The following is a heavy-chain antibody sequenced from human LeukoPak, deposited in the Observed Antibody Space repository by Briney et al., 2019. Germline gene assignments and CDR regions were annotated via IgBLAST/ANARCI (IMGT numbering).Heavy chain of an antibody. CDR1: GGSISSSSYY. J-gene: IGHJ4*02. D-gene: IGHD4-17*01. Sequence: PSETLPLTCTVSGGSISSSSYYWGWIRQPPGKGLEWIGSIYYSGSTYYNPSLKSRVTISVDTSKNQFSLKLSSVTAADTAVYYCARGDYEVVYWGQGTLVTVSS. CDR3: ARGDYEVVY. V-gene: IGHV4-39*01. CDR2: IYYSGST.